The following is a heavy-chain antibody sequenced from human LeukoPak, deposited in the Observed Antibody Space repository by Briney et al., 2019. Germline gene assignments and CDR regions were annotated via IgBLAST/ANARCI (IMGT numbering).Heavy chain of an antibody. V-gene: IGHV1-69*05. CDR2: IIPIFGTA. CDR1: GGTFSSYA. D-gene: IGHD3-10*01. J-gene: IGHJ6*03. Sequence: SVKVSCKASGGTFSSYAISWVRQAPGQGLEWMGRIIPIFGTANYAQKLQGRVTITTDESTSTAYMELSSLRSEDTAVYYCAREEGSGGSGISNYYYYMDVWGKGTTVTVSS. CDR3: AREEGSGGSGISNYYYYMDV.